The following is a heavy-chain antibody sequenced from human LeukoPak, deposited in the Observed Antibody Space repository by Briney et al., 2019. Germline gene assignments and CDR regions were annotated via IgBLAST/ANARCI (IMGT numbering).Heavy chain of an antibody. CDR1: GFTFSGFW. CDR3: VPGGLAVSGIDY. J-gene: IGHJ4*02. Sequence: PGGSLRLSCAVSGFTFSGFWMSWSRQAPGKGLEWVASIDSDGSEGYYADVVKGRFTISRDNAKNSLYLQLNSLRAEDTAVYYCVPGGLAVSGIDYWGQGALVTVSS. CDR2: IDSDGSEG. D-gene: IGHD6-19*01. V-gene: IGHV3-7*01.